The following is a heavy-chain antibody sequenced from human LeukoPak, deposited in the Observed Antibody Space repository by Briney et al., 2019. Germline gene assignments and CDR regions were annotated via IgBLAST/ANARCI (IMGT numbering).Heavy chain of an antibody. CDR3: AKAPYCGGDCYAPDDAFDI. J-gene: IGHJ3*02. V-gene: IGHV1-69*04. CDR1: GGTFSSYA. Sequence: ASVKVSCKASGGTFSSYAISWVRQAPGQGLEWMGRIIPILGIANYAQKFQGRVTITADKYTITAYMELSRLRSEDTAVYYSAKAPYCGGDCYAPDDAFDIWGQGTMVTVSS. CDR2: IIPILGIA. D-gene: IGHD2-21*02.